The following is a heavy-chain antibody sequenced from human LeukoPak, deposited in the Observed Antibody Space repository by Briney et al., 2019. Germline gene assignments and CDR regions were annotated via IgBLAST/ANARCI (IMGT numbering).Heavy chain of an antibody. CDR3: AKDFRAISVAGTYYFDS. Sequence: GGSLRLSCSTSGFTFDDDTMHWVRQAPGKGLEWVALISWDGGNTYYADSVKGRFTISRDNSKNSLYLQMNSLRTEDTAFYYCAKDFRAISVAGTYYFDSWGQGTLVTVSS. J-gene: IGHJ4*02. V-gene: IGHV3-43*01. CDR1: GFTFDDDT. D-gene: IGHD6-19*01. CDR2: ISWDGGNT.